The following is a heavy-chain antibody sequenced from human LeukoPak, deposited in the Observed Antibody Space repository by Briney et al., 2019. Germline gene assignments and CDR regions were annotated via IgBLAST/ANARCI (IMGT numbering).Heavy chain of an antibody. CDR1: GGTFSSYA. D-gene: IGHD2-2*01. CDR3: TLGYCSSTSCYVEYFQH. CDR2: IIPILGIA. J-gene: IGHJ1*01. V-gene: IGHV1-69*04. Sequence: SVKVSCKASGGTFSSYAISWVRQAPGQGLEWMGRIIPILGIADYAQKFQGRVTITADKSTSTAYMELSSLRSEDTAVYYCTLGYCSSTSCYVEYFQHWGQGTLVTVSS.